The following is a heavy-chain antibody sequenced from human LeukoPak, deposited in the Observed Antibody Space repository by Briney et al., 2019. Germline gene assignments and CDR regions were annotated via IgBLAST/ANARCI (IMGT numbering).Heavy chain of an antibody. D-gene: IGHD4-11*01. CDR3: ARQSGFYSNSSYYYYGMDV. CDR1: GGSISSSSYY. J-gene: IGHJ6*02. CDR2: IYYSGST. V-gene: IGHV4-39*01. Sequence: SETLSLTCTVSGGSISSSSYYWGWIRQPPGKGLEWIGSIYYSGSTYYNPSLKRLVTISVDTSKNQFSLKLSSVTAADTAVYYCARQSGFYSNSSYYYYGMDVWGQGTTVTVSS.